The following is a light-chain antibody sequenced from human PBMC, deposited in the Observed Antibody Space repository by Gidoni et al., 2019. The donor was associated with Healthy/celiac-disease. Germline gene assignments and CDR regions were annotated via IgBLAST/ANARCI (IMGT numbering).Light chain of an antibody. CDR1: SSDVGSYNL. Sequence: QSALTQPASVSGSPGPSITISCTGTSSDVGSYNLVSWYQKHPGKAPKLMIYEGRQRPSGVSNRFSGSKSGNTASLTISGLQAEDEADYYCCSYAGSSDVVFGGGTKLTVL. V-gene: IGLV2-23*01. CDR3: CSYAGSSDVV. CDR2: EGR. J-gene: IGLJ2*01.